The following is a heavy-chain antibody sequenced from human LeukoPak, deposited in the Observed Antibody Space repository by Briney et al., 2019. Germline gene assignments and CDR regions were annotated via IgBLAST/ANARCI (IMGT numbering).Heavy chain of an antibody. CDR1: GLSVSSTF. CDR3: VGEGKY. V-gene: IGHV3-53*01. D-gene: IGHD4-17*01. CDR2: IYSGGGT. Sequence: GGSLRLSCAASGLSVSSTFMTWVRQAPGKGLEWVSVIYSGGGTNYADSLKGRFSISRDNSKNTLYLQMNSLRAEDTAVYYCVGEGKYWGQGTLVTVSS. J-gene: IGHJ4*02.